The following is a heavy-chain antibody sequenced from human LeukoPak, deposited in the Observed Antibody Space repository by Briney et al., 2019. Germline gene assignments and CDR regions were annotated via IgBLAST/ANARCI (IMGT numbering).Heavy chain of an antibody. CDR3: ARVYHDSSGYSDY. D-gene: IGHD3-22*01. V-gene: IGHV1-2*02. CDR1: GYTFTGYY. J-gene: IGHJ4*02. CDR2: INPNSGGT. Sequence: ASVKVSCKASGYTFTGYYMHWVRQAPGQGLEWMGWINPNSGGTNYAQKFQGRVTMTRDTSISTAYMELSRLRSDDTAVYYCARVYHDSSGYSDYWGQGTLVTVSS.